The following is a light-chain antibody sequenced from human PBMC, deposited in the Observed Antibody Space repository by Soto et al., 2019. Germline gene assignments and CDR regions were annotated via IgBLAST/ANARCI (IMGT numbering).Light chain of an antibody. CDR2: DVS. CDR3: QQYSTYFYS. J-gene: IGKJ2*03. V-gene: IGKV1-5*01. Sequence: DIQMTQSPSTLYASVGDRVTITCRASQSVSGWLAWYQQKPGKAPTLLIFDVSRLEVGVPSRFRGGGSGTEFTLTITSLQPDDFATYYCQQYSTYFYSFGQGTKLQF. CDR1: QSVSGW.